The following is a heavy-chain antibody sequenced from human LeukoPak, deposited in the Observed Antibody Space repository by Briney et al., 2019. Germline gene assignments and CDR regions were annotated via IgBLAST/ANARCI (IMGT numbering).Heavy chain of an antibody. V-gene: IGHV3-48*02. Sequence: GGSLRLSCAASGFTFSSYSMNWVRQAPGKGLEWVSYISSSSTIYYADSVKGRFTISRDNAKNSLYLQMNSLRDEDTAVYYCATDYDFWSGLIDYWGQGTLVTVSS. CDR3: ATDYDFWSGLIDY. CDR2: ISSSSTI. CDR1: GFTFSSYS. J-gene: IGHJ4*02. D-gene: IGHD3-3*01.